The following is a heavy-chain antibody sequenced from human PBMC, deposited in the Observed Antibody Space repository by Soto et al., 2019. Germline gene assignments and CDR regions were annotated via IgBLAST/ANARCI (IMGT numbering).Heavy chain of an antibody. CDR2: ISGSGGST. V-gene: IGHV3-23*01. D-gene: IGHD3-3*01. J-gene: IGHJ4*02. CDR1: GFTFSSYA. Sequence: GGSLRLSCAASGFTFSSYAMSWVRQAPGKGLEWVSAISGSGGSTYYADSVKGRFTISRDNSKNTLYLQMNSLRAEDAAVYYCAKRATIFGVVTHFDYWGQGTLVTVSS. CDR3: AKRATIFGVVTHFDY.